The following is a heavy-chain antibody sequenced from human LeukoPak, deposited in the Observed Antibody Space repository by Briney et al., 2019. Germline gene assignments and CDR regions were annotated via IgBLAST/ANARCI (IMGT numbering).Heavy chain of an antibody. CDR2: ISGSGGST. CDR1: GFTFSSYA. V-gene: IGHV3-23*01. CDR3: AKDRNYGSGSSWFDP. J-gene: IGHJ5*02. D-gene: IGHD3-10*01. Sequence: PGGSLGLSCAASGFTFSSYAMSWVRQAPGKGLEWVSDISGSGGSTYYADSVKGRFTISGDNSKNTLYLQMNRLRAEDTAVYYCAKDRNYGSGSSWFDPWGQGTLVTVSS.